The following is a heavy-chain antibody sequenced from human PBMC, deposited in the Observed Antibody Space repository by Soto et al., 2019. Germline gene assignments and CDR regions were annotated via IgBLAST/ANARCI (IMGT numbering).Heavy chain of an antibody. CDR2: INGGNGNT. J-gene: IGHJ4*01. D-gene: IGHD1-26*01. CDR1: GNTVPNYA. CDR3: ARDDSGFSGSHYIDYFNY. Sequence: ASVKVSCKASGNTVPNYAIHWVRQAPGQRLEWMGWINGGNGNTDYSEHIQGRVNFTRDTSAGTVYMQLISLTSEDTAVYYCARDDSGFSGSHYIDYFNYWG. V-gene: IGHV1-3*01.